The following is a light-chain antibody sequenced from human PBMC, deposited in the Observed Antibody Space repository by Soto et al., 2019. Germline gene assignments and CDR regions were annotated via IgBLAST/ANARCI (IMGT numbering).Light chain of an antibody. CDR2: DVS. Sequence: QSALTQPASVSGSPGQSITISCTGTSSDVGGYNYVSWYQQHPGKAPKLLIYDVSNRPSGVYNRFSGSKSGNTASLTISGLQAEDEVDINGAYNTSRPTQLVFGEGTKLTVL. CDR1: SSDVGGYNY. CDR3: AYNTSRPTQLV. V-gene: IGLV2-14*03. J-gene: IGLJ2*01.